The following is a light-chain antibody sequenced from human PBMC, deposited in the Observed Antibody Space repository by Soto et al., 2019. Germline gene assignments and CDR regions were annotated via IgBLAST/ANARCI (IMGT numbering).Light chain of an antibody. Sequence: QAVVTQPPSVSGAPGQRVTLSCTGSGANIGTYEVHWYQQVPGIAPRLLIQHNFNRPSGVPDRFSGSKSGTSASLTITGLQAGDEAYYYCQSYDTFLSAVVFGGGTKLTVL. CDR3: QSYDTFLSAVV. V-gene: IGLV1-40*01. CDR1: GANIGTYE. J-gene: IGLJ2*01. CDR2: HNF.